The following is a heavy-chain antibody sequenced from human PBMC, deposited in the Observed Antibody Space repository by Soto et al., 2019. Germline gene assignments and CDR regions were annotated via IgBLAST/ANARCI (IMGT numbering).Heavy chain of an antibody. V-gene: IGHV3-66*01. CDR1: GFTVSSTY. Sequence: GGSLRLSCAASGFTVSSTYMSWVRQAPGKGLEWVSVIYTGGNTYYADSVKGRFTFSRDSSRNTLYLQMNSLTAEDTALYYCARDLGIYDSEARQHIPHLDSWGRGTLVTVSS. CDR3: ARDLGIYDSEARQHIPHLDS. J-gene: IGHJ4*02. D-gene: IGHD3-16*01. CDR2: IYTGGNT.